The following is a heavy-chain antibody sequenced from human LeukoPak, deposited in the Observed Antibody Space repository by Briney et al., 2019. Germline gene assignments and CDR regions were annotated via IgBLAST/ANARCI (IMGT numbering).Heavy chain of an antibody. V-gene: IGHV4-61*02. D-gene: IGHD6-19*01. J-gene: IGHJ2*01. Sequence: SQTLSLTCTVSGGSISSGSYYWSWTRQPAGKGLEWIGRIYTSGSTNYNPSLKSRVTISVDTSKNQFSLKLSSVTAADTAVYYCARDRSKQWLSWYFDLWGRGTLVTVSS. CDR1: GGSISSGSYY. CDR2: IYTSGST. CDR3: ARDRSKQWLSWYFDL.